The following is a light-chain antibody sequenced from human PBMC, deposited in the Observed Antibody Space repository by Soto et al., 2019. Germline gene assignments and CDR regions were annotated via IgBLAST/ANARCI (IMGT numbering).Light chain of an antibody. J-gene: IGLJ1*01. CDR3: CSYAGDSTPYV. CDR1: SSEVGSYNY. V-gene: IGLV2-23*01. Sequence: QSALTQPASVSGSPGQSITISCTGTSSEVGSYNYVSWYQQHPGKAPKVIIYEGTNRPSGVSNRFSGSKSGNTASLTISGLQAEDEADYYCCSYAGDSTPYVFGTGTNLTVL. CDR2: EGT.